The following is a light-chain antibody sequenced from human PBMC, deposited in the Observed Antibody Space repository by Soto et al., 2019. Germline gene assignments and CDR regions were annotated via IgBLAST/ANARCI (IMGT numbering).Light chain of an antibody. CDR3: CSYAGSSTXLYV. J-gene: IGLJ1*01. CDR2: EVS. Sequence: QSALTQPASVSGSPGQSITISCTGTSSDVGSYNLVSWYQQHPGKAPKLMIYEVSKRPSGVSNRFSGSKSGNTASLTISGLQAEDEADYYCCSYAGSSTXLYVFGTGTKVTV. V-gene: IGLV2-23*02. CDR1: SSDVGSYNL.